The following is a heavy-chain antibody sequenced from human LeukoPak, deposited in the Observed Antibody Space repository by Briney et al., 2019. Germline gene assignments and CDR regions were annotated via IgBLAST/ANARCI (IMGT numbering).Heavy chain of an antibody. CDR2: INRDGRWT. V-gene: IGHV3-74*01. CDR1: GDYW. Sequence: GGSLRLSCAGSGDYWMHWVRQVPGKGLGWVSHINRDGRWTSYADSVKGRFTISKDNAKNTVYRQRNSLRAEDTAVYYCVSFYETYWGRGTLVTVS. CDR3: VSFYETY. J-gene: IGHJ4*02. D-gene: IGHD2/OR15-2a*01.